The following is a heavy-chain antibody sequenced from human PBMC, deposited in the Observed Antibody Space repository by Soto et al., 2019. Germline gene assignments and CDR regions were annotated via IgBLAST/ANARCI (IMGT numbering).Heavy chain of an antibody. V-gene: IGHV3-33*01. CDR2: IWHDGSNK. CDR3: TRAAIKGELLDY. Sequence: GGSLILSCAASGFTFSSYGMHWVRQAPGKGLEWVALIWHDGSNKGYADSVKGRFTISRDNSKNTLNLQMNSLRVEDTAVYYCTRAAIKGELLDYWGQGTQVTVSS. J-gene: IGHJ4*02. CDR1: GFTFSSYG. D-gene: IGHD1-26*01.